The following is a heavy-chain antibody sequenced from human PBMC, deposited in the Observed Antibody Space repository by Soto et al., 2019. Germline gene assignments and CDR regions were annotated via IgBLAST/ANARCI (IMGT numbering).Heavy chain of an antibody. CDR2: IYWDGDN. J-gene: IGHJ4*02. D-gene: IGHD3-9*01. CDR1: GFSLSTIGMG. CDR3: AHTYYDFLSGHYLPVFDY. Sequence: SGPTLVNPTQTLTLTCTFSGFSLSTIGMGVGWIRQPPGKALQWVTLIYWDGDNRHSPSLKSRLTITKDTSKNQVVLTMTNMDPADTATYYCAHTYYDFLSGHYLPVFDYWRQGSLVT. V-gene: IGHV2-5*02.